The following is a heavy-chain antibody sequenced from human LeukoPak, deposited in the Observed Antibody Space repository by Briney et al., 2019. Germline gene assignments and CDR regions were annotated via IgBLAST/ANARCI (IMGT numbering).Heavy chain of an antibody. Sequence: QPGGSLRLSCAASDFTFISYWMTWVRQAPGKGLEWVSAISGSGGSTYYADSVKGRFTISRDNSKNTLYLQMNSLRAEDTAVYYCAKTARATGRIAAAGTIGYWGQGTLVTVSS. CDR3: AKTARATGRIAAAGTIGY. V-gene: IGHV3-23*01. J-gene: IGHJ4*02. D-gene: IGHD6-13*01. CDR1: DFTFISYW. CDR2: ISGSGGST.